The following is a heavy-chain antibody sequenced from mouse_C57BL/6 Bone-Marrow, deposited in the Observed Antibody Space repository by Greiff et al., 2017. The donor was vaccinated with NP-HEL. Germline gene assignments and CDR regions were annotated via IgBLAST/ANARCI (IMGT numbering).Heavy chain of an antibody. CDR2: INPNNGGT. J-gene: IGHJ1*03. D-gene: IGHD2-3*01. V-gene: IGHV1-26*01. CDR3: ARDGYYSSWYFDV. CDR1: GYTFTDYY. Sequence: EVQLQQSGPELVKPGASVKISCKASGYTFTDYYMNWVQQSPGKSLEWIGDINPNNGGTSYNQKFKGKATLTVDKSSSTAYLELRSLTSEDSAVYYCARDGYYSSWYFDVWGTGTTVTVSS.